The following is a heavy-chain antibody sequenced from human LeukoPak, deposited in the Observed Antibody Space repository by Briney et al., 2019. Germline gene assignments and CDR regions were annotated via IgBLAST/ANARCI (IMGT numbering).Heavy chain of an antibody. V-gene: IGHV4-4*07. CDR3: ARGGSSGYYYG. Sequence: SETLSLTCTVSGGSISSYYWGWIRQPAGKGLEWTGRLYTSGSTNYNPSLKSRVTMSVDTSKNQFSLKLTSMTAADTAVYYCARGGSSGYYYGWGQGTLVTVSS. CDR2: LYTSGST. D-gene: IGHD3-22*01. CDR1: GGSISSYY. J-gene: IGHJ4*02.